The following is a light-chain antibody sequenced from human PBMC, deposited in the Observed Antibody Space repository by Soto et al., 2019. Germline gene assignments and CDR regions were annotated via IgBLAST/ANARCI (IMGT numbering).Light chain of an antibody. CDR1: SSDVGGYNY. V-gene: IGLV2-11*01. J-gene: IGLJ1*01. CDR3: CSYAGIPLYV. CDR2: DVS. Sequence: QAVVTQPRSVSGSPGQSVTISCTGTSSDVGGYNYVSWYQQHPGKAPKLMIYDVSKRPSGVPDRFSGSKSGNTASLTISGLQAEDEADYYCCSYAGIPLYVFGTGTKVTVL.